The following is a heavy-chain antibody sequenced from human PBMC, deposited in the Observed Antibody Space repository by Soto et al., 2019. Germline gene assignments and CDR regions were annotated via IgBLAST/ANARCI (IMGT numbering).Heavy chain of an antibody. V-gene: IGHV4-59*01. D-gene: IGHD1-1*01. CDR1: GDSISSYY. CDR2: IYYGGNT. J-gene: IGHJ5*02. CDR3: ARDETKKGVLWVDP. Sequence: SETLALSCAVSGDSISSYYWSWFRQPPGKGLEWIGYIYYGGNTNYNPSLKSRVTISAHTYTNQLPLKLSSVTAADTAVYYWARDETKKGVLWVDPCVPGTQVTV.